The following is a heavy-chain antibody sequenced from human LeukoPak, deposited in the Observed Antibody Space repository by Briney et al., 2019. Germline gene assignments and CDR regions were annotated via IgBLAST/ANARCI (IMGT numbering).Heavy chain of an antibody. CDR2: LSWSGETV. D-gene: IGHD6-13*01. Sequence: GGSLRLSCTTSGLTFTDYAMHWVRQVPGKGLEWVSGLSWSGETVGYADSVKGRFVISRDNAKKSLYLQMNSLRPEDTAFYYCAKGDTSSAFPYFDFWGQGTLVTVSS. CDR3: AKGDTSSAFPYFDF. J-gene: IGHJ4*02. CDR1: GLTFTDYA. V-gene: IGHV3-9*01.